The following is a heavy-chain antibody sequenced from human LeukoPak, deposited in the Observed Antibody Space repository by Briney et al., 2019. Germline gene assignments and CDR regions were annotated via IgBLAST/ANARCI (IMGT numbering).Heavy chain of an antibody. CDR2: IYYIGSP. Sequence: PSETLSLTCTVSGGAINSYHWTWIRQPPGKGLEWIASIYYIGSPKYNPSLESRVTISVDTSKNQFSLKLSSVTAADTAVYYCARVGKGYFDYWGQGTLVTVSS. CDR3: ARVGKGYFDY. CDR1: GGAINSYH. V-gene: IGHV4-59*01. J-gene: IGHJ4*02.